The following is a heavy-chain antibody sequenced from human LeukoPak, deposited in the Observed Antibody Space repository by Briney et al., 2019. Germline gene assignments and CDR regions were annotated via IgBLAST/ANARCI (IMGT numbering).Heavy chain of an antibody. V-gene: IGHV4-59*01. CDR3: ARGYSYGFDWFDP. D-gene: IGHD5-18*01. J-gene: IGHJ5*02. CDR2: IYYSGST. Sequence: SETLSLTCTVSGGSISSYYWSWIRQPPGKGLEWIGYIYYSGSTNYNPSLKSRVTISVDTSKNQFSLKLSSVTAADTAVYYCARGYSYGFDWFDPWGQGALVTVSS. CDR1: GGSISSYY.